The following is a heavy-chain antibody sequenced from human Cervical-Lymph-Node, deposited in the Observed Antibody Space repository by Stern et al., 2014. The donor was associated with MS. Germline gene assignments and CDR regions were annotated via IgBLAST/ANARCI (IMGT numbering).Heavy chain of an antibody. D-gene: IGHD3-16*01. Sequence: QLVQSGAEVKKPGASVKVSCEASGYTLTSFDINWVRQATGQGLEWMGWMNTRSGDAGYAQKFQGRVTMTRNISINTAYMELSSLRVEDTAMYYCTRAVGGVGREWGQGTLVVVSS. V-gene: IGHV1-8*02. CDR3: TRAVGGVGRE. J-gene: IGHJ4*02. CDR2: MNTRSGDA. CDR1: GYTLTSFD.